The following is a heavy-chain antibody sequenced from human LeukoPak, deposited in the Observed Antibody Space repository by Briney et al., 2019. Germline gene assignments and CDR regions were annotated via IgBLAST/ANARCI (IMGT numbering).Heavy chain of an antibody. V-gene: IGHV3-7*01. CDR1: GFFFSTDW. J-gene: IGHJ1*01. CDR3: ATSGYSYALNY. D-gene: IGHD2-2*03. Sequence: GGSLRLSCAASGFFFSTDWMTWVRQAPGKGLEWVASIKGDESEKYYVDSVMGRFTISRDNAKNSLYLQMNSLRAEDTAVYYCATSGYSYALNYWGQGTLVAVSS. CDR2: IKGDESEK.